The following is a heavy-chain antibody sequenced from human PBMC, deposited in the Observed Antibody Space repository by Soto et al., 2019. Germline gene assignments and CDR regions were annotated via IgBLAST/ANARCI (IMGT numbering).Heavy chain of an antibody. D-gene: IGHD3-3*01. CDR1: GFTFSGSA. CDR3: SRQASDFWSGKPQYYMDV. Sequence: EVQLVESGGGLVQPGGSLKLSCAASGFTFSGSAMHWVRQASGKGLEWVGRIRSKPNNYARAYGASVKGRFTISRDDSKNTAYLQRNSLNTEDTAVYYCSRQASDFWSGKPQYYMDVWGKGTTVTVSS. V-gene: IGHV3-73*01. J-gene: IGHJ6*03. CDR2: IRSKPNNYAR.